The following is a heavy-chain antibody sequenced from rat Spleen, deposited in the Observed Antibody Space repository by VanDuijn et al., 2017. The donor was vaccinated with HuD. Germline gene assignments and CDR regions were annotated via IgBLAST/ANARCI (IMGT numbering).Heavy chain of an antibody. Sequence: EVQLVESGGGLVQSGKSLKLSCAASGFTFSDYYMAWVRQAPKKGLEWVASISYEGSSTYYRDSVKGRFTISRDNAKSTLYLQMDSLRSEDTATYYCARAVDWYFDFWGPGTMVTVSS. CDR3: ARAVDWYFDF. CDR1: GFTFSDYY. V-gene: IGHV5-22*01. J-gene: IGHJ1*01. CDR2: ISYEGSST.